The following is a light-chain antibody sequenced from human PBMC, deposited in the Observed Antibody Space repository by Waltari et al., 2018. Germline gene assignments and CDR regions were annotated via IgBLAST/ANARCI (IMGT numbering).Light chain of an antibody. CDR3: QTGGHGTWV. CDR2: VNSDGSH. V-gene: IGLV4-69*01. J-gene: IGLJ3*02. Sequence: QLVLTQSPSASASLGASVKLTCPLRSGHSPNIIPWLQQQPEKGPLYLMNVNSDGSHNKGVGIPDRFSGSSSGAERYLTISSLQSEDEADYYCQTGGHGTWVFGGGNRLTVL. CDR1: SGHSPNI.